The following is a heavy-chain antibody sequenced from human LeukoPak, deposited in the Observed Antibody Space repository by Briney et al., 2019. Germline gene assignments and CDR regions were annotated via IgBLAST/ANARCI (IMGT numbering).Heavy chain of an antibody. CDR3: PRVVSGVRGVVIPYCFDY. J-gene: IGHJ4*02. CDR1: GVSISSYY. CDR2: IYTRGST. Sequence: PSETLSLTCTVSGVSISSYYWSWIRQPAGKGREWIGRIYTRGSTNYNPSLKSRVTMSVDTSKNQFSLKLSSVTAADTAVYYCPRVVSGVRGVVIPYCFDYWGQGTLVTVSS. D-gene: IGHD3-3*01. V-gene: IGHV4-4*07.